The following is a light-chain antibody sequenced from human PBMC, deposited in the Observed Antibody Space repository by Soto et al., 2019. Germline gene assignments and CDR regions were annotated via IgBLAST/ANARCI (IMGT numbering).Light chain of an antibody. CDR3: QQYYSTPYT. CDR2: WAS. V-gene: IGKV4-1*01. J-gene: IGKJ2*01. Sequence: DIVMTQSPDSLAVSLGERATINCKSSQSVLYSSNNKNCVAWYQQKPGQPPKLVLYWASTRESGVPDRFSGSGSGTDFTLTISSLQAEDVAVYYCQQYYSTPYTFGQGTKLEI. CDR1: QSVLYSSNNKNC.